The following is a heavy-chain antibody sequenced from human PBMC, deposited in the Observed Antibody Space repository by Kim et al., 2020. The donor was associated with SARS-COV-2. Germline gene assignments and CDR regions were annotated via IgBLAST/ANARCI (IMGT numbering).Heavy chain of an antibody. V-gene: IGHV3-23*01. D-gene: IGHD4-17*01. CDR3: AKDVGHGDYLNYWYFDL. CDR2: ISGSGGST. Sequence: GGSLRLSCAASGFTFSSYAMSWVRQAPGKGLEWVSAISGSGGSTYYADSVKGRFTISRDNSKNTLYLQMNSLRAEDTAVYYCAKDVGHGDYLNYWYFDLWGRGTLVTVSS. J-gene: IGHJ2*01. CDR1: GFTFSSYA.